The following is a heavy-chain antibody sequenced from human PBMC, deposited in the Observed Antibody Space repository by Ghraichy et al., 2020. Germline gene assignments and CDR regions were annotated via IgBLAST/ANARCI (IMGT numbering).Heavy chain of an antibody. CDR2: IDWNDNK. D-gene: IGHD3-10*01. CDR3: ARIYGLAPPS. J-gene: IGHJ5*02. Sequence: SGPTLVKPTQTLTLTCTFSGFSLSTTGISINWIRQPPEKALEWLARIDWNDNKYYNTSLETRLTISKDTSKNQVVLTVTNVDPVDTATYYCARIYGLAPPSWGQGTLVTVSS. CDR1: GFSLSTTGIS. V-gene: IGHV2-70*11.